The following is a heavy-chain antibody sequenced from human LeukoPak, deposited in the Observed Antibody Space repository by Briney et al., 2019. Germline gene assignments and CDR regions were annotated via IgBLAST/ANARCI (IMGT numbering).Heavy chain of an antibody. CDR2: IIPIFGTA. V-gene: IGHV1-69*06. CDR1: GYTFTGYY. D-gene: IGHD2-15*01. CDR3: ARVGCSGGSCYYFDY. J-gene: IGHJ4*02. Sequence: ASVKVSCKASGYTFTGYYMHWVRQAPGQGLEWMGWIIPIFGTANYAQKFQGRVTITADKSTSTAYMELSSLRAEDTALYYCARVGCSGGSCYYFDYWGQGTLVTVSS.